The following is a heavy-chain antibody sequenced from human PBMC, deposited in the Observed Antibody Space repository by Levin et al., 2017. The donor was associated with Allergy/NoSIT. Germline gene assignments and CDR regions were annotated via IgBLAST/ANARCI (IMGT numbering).Heavy chain of an antibody. V-gene: IGHV3-43*01. J-gene: IGHJ4*02. CDR2: ISWDGGST. D-gene: IGHD5-12*01. CDR3: AKDIESLRLGWGFDY. CDR1: GFTFDDYT. Sequence: GGSLRLSCAASGFTFDDYTMHWVRQAPGKGLEWVSLISWDGGSTYYADSVKGRFTISRDNSKNSLYLQMNSLRTEDTALYYCAKDIESLRLGWGFDYWGQGTLVTVSS.